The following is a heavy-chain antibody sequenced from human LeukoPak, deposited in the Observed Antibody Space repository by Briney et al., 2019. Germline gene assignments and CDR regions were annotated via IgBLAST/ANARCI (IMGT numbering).Heavy chain of an antibody. CDR2: ISGSGGST. V-gene: IGHV3-23*01. D-gene: IGHD3-9*01. Sequence: GGSLRLSCAASGFTFSSYGMSWVRQAPGKGLEWVSAISGSGGSTYYADSVKGRFTISRDNSKNTLYLQMNSLRAEDTAVYYCAKGHNYDILTGYYREESYFDYWGQGTLVTVSS. J-gene: IGHJ4*02. CDR3: AKGHNYDILTGYYREESYFDY. CDR1: GFTFSSYG.